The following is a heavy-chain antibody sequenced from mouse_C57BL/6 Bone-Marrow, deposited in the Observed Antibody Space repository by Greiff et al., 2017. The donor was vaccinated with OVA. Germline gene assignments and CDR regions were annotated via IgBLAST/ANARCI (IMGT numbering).Heavy chain of an antibody. Sequence: EVQLVESGGDLVKPGGSLKLSCAASGFTFSSYGMSWVRQTPDKRLEWVATISSGGSYTSYPDSVKGRLTISRDNAKNTLYLQMSSLKSEDAAMYYCARQWRYYAMDYWGQGTSVTVSS. V-gene: IGHV5-6*01. CDR2: ISSGGSYT. J-gene: IGHJ4*01. CDR1: GFTFSSYG. CDR3: ARQWRYYAMDY.